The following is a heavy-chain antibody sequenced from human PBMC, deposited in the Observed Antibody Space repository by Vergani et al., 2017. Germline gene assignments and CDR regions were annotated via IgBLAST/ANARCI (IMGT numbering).Heavy chain of an antibody. V-gene: IGHV5-51*01. CDR2: IYPGDSDT. CDR1: GYSFTSYW. J-gene: IGHJ3*02. CDR3: ARRVTMVRGVISKYDAFDI. D-gene: IGHD3-10*01. Sequence: EVQQVQSGAEVKKPGESLKISCKGSGYSFTSYWIGWVRQMPGKGLEWMGIIYPGDSDTRYSPSFQGQVTISADKSISTAYLQWSSLKASDTAMYYCARRVTMVRGVISKYDAFDIWGQGTMVTVSS.